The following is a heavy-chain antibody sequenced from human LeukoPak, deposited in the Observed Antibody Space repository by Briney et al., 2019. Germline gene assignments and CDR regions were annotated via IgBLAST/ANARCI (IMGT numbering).Heavy chain of an antibody. D-gene: IGHD5-12*01. V-gene: IGHV3-48*03. J-gene: IGHJ4*02. CDR3: ARVYRASSVYFDY. CDR1: GFPFSSYE. Sequence: PGGSLRLSCAASGFPFSSYEMNWVRQAPGKGLEWVSYISSSGSTIFYADSVKGRFSISRDNAKNSLYLQMNSLRAEDTAVYYCARVYRASSVYFDYWGQGTLVTVSS. CDR2: ISSSGSTI.